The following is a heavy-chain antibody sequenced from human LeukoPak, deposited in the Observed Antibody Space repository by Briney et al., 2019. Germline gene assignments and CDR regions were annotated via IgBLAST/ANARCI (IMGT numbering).Heavy chain of an antibody. V-gene: IGHV4-59*01. CDR3: ARDDDYGSRFDP. CDR2: IYYSGST. Sequence: PSETLSLTCTVSGGSISSYYWSWIRQPPGKGLERIGYIYYSGSTNYNPSLKSRVTISVDTSKNQFSLKLSSVTAADTAVYYCARDDDYGSRFDPWGQGTLVTVSS. CDR1: GGSISSYY. J-gene: IGHJ5*02. D-gene: IGHD4-17*01.